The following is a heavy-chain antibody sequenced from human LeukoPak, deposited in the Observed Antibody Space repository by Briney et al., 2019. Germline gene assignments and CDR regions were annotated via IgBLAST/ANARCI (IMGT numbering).Heavy chain of an antibody. CDR1: GFSVSSNY. CDR2: VYAGGTT. CDR3: ARGVGYADYPFDF. V-gene: IGHV3-66*01. D-gene: IGHD4-17*01. J-gene: IGHJ4*02. Sequence: GGSLRLSCSASGFSVSSNYMSWVRQAPGKGLEWVSVVYAGGTTYYADSVKGRFTISRDISKNKLYLQMNNIRAEDTAVYYCARGVGYADYPFDFWGQGTLVTVSA.